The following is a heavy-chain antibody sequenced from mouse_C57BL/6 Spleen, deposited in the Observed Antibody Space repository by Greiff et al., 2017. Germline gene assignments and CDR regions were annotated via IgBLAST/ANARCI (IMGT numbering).Heavy chain of an antibody. D-gene: IGHD1-1*01. CDR1: GFTFSSYT. CDR3: ASHYYYGSPWYFDV. CDR2: ISGGGGNT. Sequence: EVQLVESGGGLVKPGGSLKLSCAASGFTFSSYTMSWVRQTPEKRLEWVATISGGGGNTYYPDSVKGRFTISRDNAKNTLYLQMSSLRSEDTALYYCASHYYYGSPWYFDVWGTGTTVTVSS. J-gene: IGHJ1*03. V-gene: IGHV5-9*01.